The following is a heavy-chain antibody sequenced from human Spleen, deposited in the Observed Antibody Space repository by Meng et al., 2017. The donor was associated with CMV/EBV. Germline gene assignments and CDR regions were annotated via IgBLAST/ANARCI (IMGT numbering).Heavy chain of an antibody. J-gene: IGHJ3*02. CDR3: AGGGTGTYLQYDAFDI. CDR2: IIPILGIA. CDR1: GGTFSSYD. D-gene: IGHD1-1*01. V-gene: IGHV1-69*10. Sequence: SVKVSCKASGGTFSSYDISWVRQAPGQGLEWRGGIIPILGIANYAQKFQGRVTITADKSTSTAYMELSSLRSEDTAVYYCAGGGTGTYLQYDAFDIWGQGTMVTVSS.